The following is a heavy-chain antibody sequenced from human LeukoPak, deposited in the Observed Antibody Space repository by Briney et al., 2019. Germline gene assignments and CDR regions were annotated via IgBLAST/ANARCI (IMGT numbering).Heavy chain of an antibody. V-gene: IGHV3-7*01. CDR3: ARERVLGGEGGAFDI. D-gene: IGHD2-8*02. Sequence: GGSLRLSCAASGFTFSSYWMSWVRQAPGKGLEWVANIKQDGSEKYYVDSVKGRFTISRDNAKNSLYLQMNSLRAEDTAAYYWARERVLGGEGGAFDIWGQGTMVTVSS. CDR1: GFTFSSYW. J-gene: IGHJ3*02. CDR2: IKQDGSEK.